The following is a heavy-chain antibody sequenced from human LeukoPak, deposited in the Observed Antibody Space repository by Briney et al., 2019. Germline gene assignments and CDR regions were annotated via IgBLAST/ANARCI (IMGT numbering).Heavy chain of an antibody. Sequence: SETLSLTCTVSGGSISSYYWSWIRQPAGKGLEWIGSIYYSGSTYYNPSLKSRVTISVDTSKNQFSLKLSSVTAADTAVYYCAKYSSGWNDAFDIRGQGTMVTVSS. V-gene: IGHV4-59*05. CDR3: AKYSSGWNDAFDI. D-gene: IGHD6-19*01. CDR2: IYYSGST. J-gene: IGHJ3*02. CDR1: GGSISSYY.